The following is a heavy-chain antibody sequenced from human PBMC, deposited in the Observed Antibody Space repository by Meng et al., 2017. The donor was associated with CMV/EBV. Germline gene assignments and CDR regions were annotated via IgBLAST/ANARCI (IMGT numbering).Heavy chain of an antibody. CDR1: GGSVSSYY. V-gene: IGHV4-59*02. J-gene: IGHJ5*02. D-gene: IGHD2-2*01. CDR2: IYYSGST. CDR3: AREVRYCSSTSCYRFDP. Sequence: SETLSLTCTVSGGSVSSYYWSWIRQPPGKGLEWIGYIYYSGSTNYNPSLKSRVTISVDTSKNQSSLKLSPVTAADTAVYYCAREVRYCSSTSCYRFDPWGQGTLVTVSS.